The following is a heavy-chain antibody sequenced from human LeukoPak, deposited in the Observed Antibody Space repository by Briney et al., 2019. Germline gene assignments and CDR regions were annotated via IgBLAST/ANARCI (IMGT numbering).Heavy chain of an antibody. CDR3: ASCSSGYYYGH. CDR1: GGSISSYY. CDR2: IYYSGST. D-gene: IGHD3-22*01. J-gene: IGHJ4*02. V-gene: IGHV4-59*01. Sequence: PSETLSLTCTVSGGSISSYYWSWIRQPPGKGLEWIGYIYYSGSTNYNPSLKSRVTISVDTSKNQFSLKLSSVTAADTAVYYCASCSSGYYYGHWGQGTLVTVSS.